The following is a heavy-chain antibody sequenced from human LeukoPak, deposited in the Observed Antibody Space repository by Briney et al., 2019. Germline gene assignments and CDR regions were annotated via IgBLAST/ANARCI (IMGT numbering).Heavy chain of an antibody. CDR3: ARHATITYAYFDY. Sequence: PSETLSLTCTVSGGSISSGSYYWSWIRQPAGKGLEWIRRIYTSGSTNYNPSLKSRVTISVDTSKNQFSLKLSPVTAADTAVYYCARHATITYAYFDYWSQGTLVTVSS. J-gene: IGHJ4*02. CDR1: GGSISSGSYY. CDR2: IYTSGST. D-gene: IGHD2-2*01. V-gene: IGHV4-61*02.